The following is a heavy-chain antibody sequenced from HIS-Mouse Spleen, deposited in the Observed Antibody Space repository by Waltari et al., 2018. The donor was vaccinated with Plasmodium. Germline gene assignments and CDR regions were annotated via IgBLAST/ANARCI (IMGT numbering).Heavy chain of an antibody. D-gene: IGHD6-19*01. CDR2: IYYSGGT. Sequence: QVQLQESGPGLVKPSETLSLTCTVSGGSISSYYWSGIRQPPGKGLEWIGYIYYSGGTNYTPSLKSRVTISVDTSKNQFSLKLSSVTAADTAVYYCARGSAGDAFDIWGQGTMVTVSS. CDR3: ARGSAGDAFDI. V-gene: IGHV4-59*08. CDR1: GGSISSYY. J-gene: IGHJ3*02.